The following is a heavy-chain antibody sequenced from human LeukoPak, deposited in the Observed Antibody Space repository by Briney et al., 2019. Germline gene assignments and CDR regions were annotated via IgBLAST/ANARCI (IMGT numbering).Heavy chain of an antibody. CDR2: ISYDGSNK. CDR3: AIDNTMVRGVTIDC. J-gene: IGHJ4*02. Sequence: AGGSLRLSCAASGFTFSSYGMHWVRQAPGKGLEWVAVISYDGSNKYYADSVKGRFTISRDNSKNTLYLQMNSLRAEDTAVYYSAIDNTMVRGVTIDCWGQGTLVTVSS. CDR1: GFTFSSYG. V-gene: IGHV3-30*03. D-gene: IGHD3-10*01.